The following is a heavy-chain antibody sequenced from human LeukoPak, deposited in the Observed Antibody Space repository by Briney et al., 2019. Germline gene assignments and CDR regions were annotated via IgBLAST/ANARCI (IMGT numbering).Heavy chain of an antibody. CDR1: GGSISSYY. CDR3: ARDNYGSGSLLLDNWFDP. Sequence: PSETLSLTCTVSGGSISSYYWSWIRQLQGTGLEGIGYIYYSGSTNYNPSLKSRVTISVDTSKNQFSLKLSSVTAADTAVYYCARDNYGSGSLLLDNWFDPWGQGTLVTVSS. D-gene: IGHD3-10*01. CDR2: IYYSGST. V-gene: IGHV4-59*01. J-gene: IGHJ5*02.